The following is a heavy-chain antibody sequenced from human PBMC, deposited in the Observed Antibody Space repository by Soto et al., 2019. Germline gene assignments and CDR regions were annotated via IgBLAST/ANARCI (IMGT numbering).Heavy chain of an antibody. CDR2: IIPIFGTA. V-gene: IGHV1-69*13. D-gene: IGHD2-15*01. CDR1: GGTFSSDA. CDR3: ARRGTVVTDYYYYGMDV. Sequence: GASVKVSCKASGGTFSSDAISGVRQAPGQGLEWMGGIIPIFGTANYAQKFQGRVTITADESTSTAYMELSSLRSEDTAVYYCARRGTVVTDYYYYGMDVWGQGTTVTVSS. J-gene: IGHJ6*02.